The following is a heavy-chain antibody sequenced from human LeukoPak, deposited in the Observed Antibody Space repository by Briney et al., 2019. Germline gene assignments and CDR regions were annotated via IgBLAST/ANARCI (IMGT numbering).Heavy chain of an antibody. CDR3: ARATIGDGYNSYGMDV. CDR1: GFTFSSYA. CDR2: ISFDGSNE. J-gene: IGHJ6*02. D-gene: IGHD5-24*01. V-gene: IGHV3-30-3*01. Sequence: GGSLRLSCAASGFTFSSYAITWVRQAPGKGLEWVTLISFDGSNEYFADSVKGRFTISRDNSKNTLYLQMNSLRAEDTAVYYCARATIGDGYNSYGMDVWGQGTTVTVSS.